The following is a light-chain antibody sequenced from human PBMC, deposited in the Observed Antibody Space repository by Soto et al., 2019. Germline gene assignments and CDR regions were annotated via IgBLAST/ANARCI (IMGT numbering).Light chain of an antibody. CDR2: DVN. Sequence: QSALTQPASVSGSPGQSITISCTGTSSDVGGYNYVSWYRQYQGQAPKLIIYDVNNRPSGVSNRFSASKSGNTASLTIPRLQAEDEADYYCSSYTSSSTLVVFGGGTKLTVL. CDR3: SSYTSSSTLVV. J-gene: IGLJ3*02. CDR1: SSDVGGYNY. V-gene: IGLV2-14*01.